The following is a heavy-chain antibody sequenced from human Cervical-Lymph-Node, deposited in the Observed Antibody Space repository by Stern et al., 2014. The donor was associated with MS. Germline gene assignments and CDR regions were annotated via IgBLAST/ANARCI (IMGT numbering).Heavy chain of an antibody. V-gene: IGHV1-2*02. CDR3: AENMDV. CDR2: ISPKNGDT. CDR1: GYTFTDYY. Sequence: VQLVESGAEVKKPGASVTVSCKPSGYTFTDYYIHWLRQAPGQGPEWMGRISPKNGDTNYAPRFQGRVTMTRDPSISIFYMEVTRGRIDDTALYYCAENMDVWGQGTTVTVSS. J-gene: IGHJ6*02.